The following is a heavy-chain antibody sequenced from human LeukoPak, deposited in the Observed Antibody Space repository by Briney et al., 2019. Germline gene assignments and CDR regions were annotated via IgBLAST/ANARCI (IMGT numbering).Heavy chain of an antibody. Sequence: GSLRLSCAASGFSFRNAWMSWVRQAPGKGLEWVGRIKSKTDGGTTDYAAPVKGRFTISRDDSKNTLYLQMNSLKTEDTAVYYCTTVWNCGGDCSDAFDIWGQGTMVTVSS. CDR1: GFSFRNAW. CDR2: IKSKTDGGTT. J-gene: IGHJ3*02. CDR3: TTVWNCGGDCSDAFDI. D-gene: IGHD2-21*02. V-gene: IGHV3-15*01.